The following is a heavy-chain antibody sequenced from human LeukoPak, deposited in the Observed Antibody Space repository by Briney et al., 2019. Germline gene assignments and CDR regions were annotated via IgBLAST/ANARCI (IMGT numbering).Heavy chain of an antibody. Sequence: SETLSLTCTVCGGCIRGYYWSWIRQPPGKGLEWIGEINHSGSSNYNPSLKSRVTISVDTSKNQFSLKLSSVTAADTAVYYCAIGEDGDYYIQHWGQGTLVTVSS. CDR1: GGCIRGYY. D-gene: IGHD4-17*01. CDR3: AIGEDGDYYIQH. CDR2: INHSGSS. V-gene: IGHV4-34*01. J-gene: IGHJ1*01.